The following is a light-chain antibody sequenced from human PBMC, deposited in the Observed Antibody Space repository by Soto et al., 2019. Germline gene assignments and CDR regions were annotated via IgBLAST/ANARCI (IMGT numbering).Light chain of an antibody. J-gene: IGKJ5*01. CDR3: QQRSNWIT. CDR2: DTY. CDR1: QSVSRY. Sequence: EIVLTQSPATLSLSPGERATLSCRASQSVSRYLAWYQQKPGQAPRLRIYDTYNRATGIPARFSGSGSVTDFTLTISSLEPEDFAVYYCQQRSNWITFGQGTRLEIK. V-gene: IGKV3-11*01.